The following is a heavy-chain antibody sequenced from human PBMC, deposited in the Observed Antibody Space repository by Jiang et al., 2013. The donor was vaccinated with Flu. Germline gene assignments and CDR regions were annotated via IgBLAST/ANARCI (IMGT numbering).Heavy chain of an antibody. CDR3: VRAQGEWEPPPH. D-gene: IGHD1-26*01. V-gene: IGHV5-51*01. CDR2: IYPGNSNV. J-gene: IGHJ4*02. Sequence: GAEVKKPGESLKISCKGSGYTFTTYWIVWVRQMPGKGLEWMGIIYPGNSNVRYSPSFQGQVTISADKSISTAYLQWSSLKASDTAMYYCVRAQGEWEPPPHWGQGTLVTVSS. CDR1: GYTFTTYW.